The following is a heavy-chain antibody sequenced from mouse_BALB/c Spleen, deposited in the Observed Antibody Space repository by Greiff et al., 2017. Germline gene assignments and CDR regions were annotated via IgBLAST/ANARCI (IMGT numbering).Heavy chain of an antibody. CDR2: IYPGGGYT. D-gene: IGHD2-3*01. Sequence: QVQLQQSGAELVRPGTSVKISCKASGYTFTNYWLGWVKQRPGHGLEWIGDIYPGGGYTNYNEKFKGKATLTADTSSSTAYMQLSSLTSEDSAVYFCARFPYDGYLYYAMDYWGQGTSVTVSS. J-gene: IGHJ4*01. CDR3: ARFPYDGYLYYAMDY. CDR1: GYTFTNYW. V-gene: IGHV1-63*02.